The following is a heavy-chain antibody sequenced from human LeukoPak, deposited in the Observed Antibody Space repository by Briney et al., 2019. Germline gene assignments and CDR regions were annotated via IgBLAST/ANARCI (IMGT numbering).Heavy chain of an antibody. CDR2: INHSGST. Sequence: NPSETLSLTCAVYGGSFSGYYWSWIRQPPGKGLEWMGEINHSGSTNYNPSLKSRVTISVDTSKNQFSLKLSSVTAADTAVYYCARGRGVTMTLFDYWGQGTLVTVSS. V-gene: IGHV4-34*01. J-gene: IGHJ4*02. D-gene: IGHD3-22*01. CDR3: ARGRGVTMTLFDY. CDR1: GGSFSGYY.